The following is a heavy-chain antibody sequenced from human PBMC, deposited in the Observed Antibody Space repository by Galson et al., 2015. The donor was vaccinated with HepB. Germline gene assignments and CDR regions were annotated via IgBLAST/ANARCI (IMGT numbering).Heavy chain of an antibody. V-gene: IGHV1-18*04. CDR1: GYTFTSYG. J-gene: IGHJ6*02. CDR3: ARGRGGYCSSTSCYPYGMDV. CDR2: IGAYNGNT. D-gene: IGHD2-2*01. Sequence: SVKVSCKASGYTFTSYGISWVRQAPGQGLEWMGWIGAYNGNTNYAQKLQGRVTMTTDTSTSTAYMELRSLRSDDTAVYYCARGRGGYCSSTSCYPYGMDVWGQGTTVTVSS.